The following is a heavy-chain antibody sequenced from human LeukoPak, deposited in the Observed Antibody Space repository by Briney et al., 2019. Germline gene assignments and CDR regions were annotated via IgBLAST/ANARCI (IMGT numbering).Heavy chain of an antibody. CDR3: AKDNNDFWSGEDY. V-gene: IGHV3-72*01. D-gene: IGHD3-3*01. J-gene: IGHJ4*02. CDR2: TRNKVNSYTT. CDR1: GFILSDHY. Sequence: GGSLRLSCAASGFILSDHYMDWVRQAPGKGLEWVGRTRNKVNSYTTEYAASVKDRFTISRDDSNNSLYLQMSSLRAEDTAVYYCAKDNNDFWSGEDYWGQGTLVTVSS.